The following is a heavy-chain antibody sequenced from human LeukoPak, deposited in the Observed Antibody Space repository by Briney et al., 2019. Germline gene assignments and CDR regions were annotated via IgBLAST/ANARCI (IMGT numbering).Heavy chain of an antibody. CDR1: GFTFSSYA. CDR2: ISGSGSST. D-gene: IGHD3-3*01. Sequence: GGSLRLSCAASGFTFSSYAMSWVRQAPGKGLEWLSSISGSGSSTYYADSVKGRFTISRDNSKNMLYLQMISLRADNTAVYFCAKVDGITIFEVFDYWGQGTLVTVSS. J-gene: IGHJ4*02. V-gene: IGHV3-23*01. CDR3: AKVDGITIFEVFDY.